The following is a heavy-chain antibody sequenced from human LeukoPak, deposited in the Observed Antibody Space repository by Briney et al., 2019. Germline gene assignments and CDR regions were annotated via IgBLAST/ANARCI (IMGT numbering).Heavy chain of an antibody. V-gene: IGHV3-7*01. J-gene: IGHJ4*02. CDR1: GFTFSSYW. Sequence: GGSLRLSCAASGFTFSSYWMSWVRRAPGKGLEWVANIKQDGSEKYYVDSVKGRFTISRDNAKNSLYLQMNSLRAEDTAVYYCARVFWSGPLDFDYWGQGTLVTVSS. CDR3: ARVFWSGPLDFDY. D-gene: IGHD3-3*01. CDR2: IKQDGSEK.